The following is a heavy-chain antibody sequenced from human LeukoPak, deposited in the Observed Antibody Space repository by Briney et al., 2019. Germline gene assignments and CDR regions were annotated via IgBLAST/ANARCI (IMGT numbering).Heavy chain of an antibody. CDR1: SESSGGDD. D-gene: IGHD4-17*01. J-gene: IGHJ5*02. CDR3: ARDPDDYGDYGEGNWFDP. CDR2: IYYSGST. Sequence: PSETLSLTCAMHSESSGGDDWTWIRQPPGKGLEWIGSIYYSGSTYYNPSLKSRVTISVDTSKNQFSLKLSSVTAADTAVYYCARDPDDYGDYGEGNWFDPWGQGTLVTVSS. V-gene: IGHV4-34*01.